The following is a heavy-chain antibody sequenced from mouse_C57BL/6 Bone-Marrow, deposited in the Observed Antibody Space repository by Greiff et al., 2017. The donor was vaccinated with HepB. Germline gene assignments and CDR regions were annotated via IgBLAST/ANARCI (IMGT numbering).Heavy chain of an antibody. J-gene: IGHJ3*01. V-gene: IGHV3-6*01. CDR2: ISYDGSN. CDR1: GYSITSGYY. D-gene: IGHD2-4*01. CDR3: ARGMGYYDYDGAWFAY. Sequence: EVKLMESGPGLVKPSQSLSLTCSVTGYSITSGYYWNWIRQFPGNKLEWMGYISYDGSNNYNPSLKNRISITRDTSKNQFFLKLNSVTTEDTATYYCARGMGYYDYDGAWFAYWGQGTLVTVSA.